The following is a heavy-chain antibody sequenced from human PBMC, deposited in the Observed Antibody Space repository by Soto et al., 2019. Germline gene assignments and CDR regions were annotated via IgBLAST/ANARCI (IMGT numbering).Heavy chain of an antibody. V-gene: IGHV3-23*01. CDR3: AKNSAATIRVGYDY. CDR1: GFTFSSYP. CDR2: LVARGGIT. J-gene: IGHJ4*02. Sequence: EVQLLESGGGLAQPGGSLRLSCAASGFTFSSYPMSWVRPAPGQGLEWVSGLVARGGITYYADSVKGRFTISRDNSKKTLYLQMNSLRADDTAVYYCAKNSAATIRVGYDYWGQGTLVTVSS. D-gene: IGHD5-12*01.